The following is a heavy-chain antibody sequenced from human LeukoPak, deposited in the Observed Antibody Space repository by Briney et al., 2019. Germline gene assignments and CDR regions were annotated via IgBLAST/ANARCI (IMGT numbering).Heavy chain of an antibody. V-gene: IGHV4-38-2*02. CDR2: INHSGST. CDR3: ARGAGGSGWYWPPDYYYYYMDV. CDR1: GYSITNNYY. D-gene: IGHD6-19*01. J-gene: IGHJ6*03. Sequence: SETLSLTCTVSGYSITNNYYWDWIRQPPGKGLEWIASINHSGSTNYNPSLKSRVTISVDTSKNQFSLKLSSVTAADTAVYYCARGAGGSGWYWPPDYYYYYMDVWGKGTTVTISS.